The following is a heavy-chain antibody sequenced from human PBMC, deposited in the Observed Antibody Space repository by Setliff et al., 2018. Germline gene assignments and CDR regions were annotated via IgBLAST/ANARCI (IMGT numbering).Heavy chain of an antibody. D-gene: IGHD3-3*01. Sequence: SETLSLTCIVSGESIDSVATGNHYWNWIRQPVGKGLEWIGHIYTSWSTNYNPSLKSRVTMSVDTTKNSVYLQMNNLRAEDTAVYYCARMSGFQYMDVWGKGTTVTVSS. J-gene: IGHJ6*03. V-gene: IGHV4-61*09. CDR3: ARMSGFQYMDV. CDR2: IYTSWST. CDR1: GESIDSVATGNHY.